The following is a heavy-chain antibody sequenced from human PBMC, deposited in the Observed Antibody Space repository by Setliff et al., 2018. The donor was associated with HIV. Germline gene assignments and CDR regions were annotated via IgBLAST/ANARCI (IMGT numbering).Heavy chain of an antibody. CDR2: IKGKTDGGAI. D-gene: IGHD6-13*01. J-gene: IGHJ4*02. V-gene: IGHV3-15*01. Sequence: PGGSLRLSCAASGFSFSNAYMSWVRQAPGKGLEWIGRIKGKTDGGAIDYAAPVKGRFTISRDDSKTTLYLQMDSLKTEDTAVYYCTTDAGYSSRWYGDWGQGTQVTVSS. CDR1: GFSFSNAY. CDR3: TTDAGYSSRWYGD.